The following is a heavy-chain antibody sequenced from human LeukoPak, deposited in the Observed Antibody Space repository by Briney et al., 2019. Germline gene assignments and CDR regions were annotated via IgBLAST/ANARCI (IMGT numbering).Heavy chain of an antibody. Sequence: PGGSLRLSCAASGFTFSSYAMSWVRQAPGKGLEWVSAISGSGGSTYYADSVKGRFTISRDNSENTLYLQMNGLRAEDTALSYCAKLGASDYWGQGNLVTVSS. CDR2: ISGSGGST. V-gene: IGHV3-23*01. D-gene: IGHD3-16*01. CDR3: AKLGASDY. CDR1: GFTFSSYA. J-gene: IGHJ4*02.